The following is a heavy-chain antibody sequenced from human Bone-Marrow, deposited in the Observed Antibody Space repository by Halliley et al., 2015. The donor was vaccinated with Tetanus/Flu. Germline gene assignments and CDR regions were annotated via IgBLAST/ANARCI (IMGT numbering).Heavy chain of an antibody. CDR3: ARSRGGDCSSTTCHLYYGLDV. CDR2: MFYSGRT. CDR1: GGSISSGGYY. Sequence: TLSLTCTVPGGSISSGGYYWNWLRQHPGKGLEWIGYMFYSGRTYYNPSLKSLVTISVDRSKNEYSLKLSSVTAADAAVYYCARSRGGDCSSTTCHLYYGLDVWGQGTTVTVAS. J-gene: IGHJ6*02. V-gene: IGHV4-31*01. D-gene: IGHD2-2*01.